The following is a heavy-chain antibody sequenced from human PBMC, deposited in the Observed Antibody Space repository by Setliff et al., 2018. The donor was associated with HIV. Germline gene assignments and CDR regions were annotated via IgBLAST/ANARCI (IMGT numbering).Heavy chain of an antibody. CDR3: ASSEGVADRFDY. Sequence: PSETLSLTCTVSGGSISSYYWSWIRQPPGKGLEWIGYIYYSGSTNYNPSLKSRVTISVDTSKNQFSLKLSSATAADTAVYYCASSEGVADRFDYWGQGTLVTVSS. CDR2: IYYSGST. J-gene: IGHJ4*02. D-gene: IGHD6-19*01. V-gene: IGHV4-59*01. CDR1: GGSISSYY.